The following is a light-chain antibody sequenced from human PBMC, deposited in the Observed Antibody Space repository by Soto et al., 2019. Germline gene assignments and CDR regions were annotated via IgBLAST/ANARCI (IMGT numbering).Light chain of an antibody. CDR2: AAS. J-gene: IGKJ2*01. CDR1: QDIKND. Sequence: AIQMTQSPSSLSASVGDRVTITCRASQDIKNDVAWYQQKPGQAPKLLIYAASSLQSGVPSRFSGSGSGTDFTLTVSSLQPEDFATYYCLQDYNYPYTFGQGTKVEIK. CDR3: LQDYNYPYT. V-gene: IGKV1-6*01.